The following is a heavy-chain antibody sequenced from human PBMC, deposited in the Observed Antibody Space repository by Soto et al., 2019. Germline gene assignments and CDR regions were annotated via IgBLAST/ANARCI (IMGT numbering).Heavy chain of an antibody. D-gene: IGHD6-19*01. CDR3: AKARDQQWVRLPFDY. CDR2: FSDTSVNT. CDR1: GFFFSSYT. J-gene: IGHJ4*02. V-gene: IGHV3-23*01. Sequence: EVQLLESGGGLVQPGGSLRLSCVGSGFFFSSYTMTWVRQAPGKVLEWVSSFSDTSVNTYYAASVRGRFTISRDNSKNSLFLQMNSLTAEDTAMYYCAKARDQQWVRLPFDYWGQGILVIVSS.